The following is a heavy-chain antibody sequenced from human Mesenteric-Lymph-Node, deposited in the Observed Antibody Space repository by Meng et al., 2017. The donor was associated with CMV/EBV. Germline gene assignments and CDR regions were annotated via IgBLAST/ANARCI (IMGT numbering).Heavy chain of an antibody. CDR1: GFIFSTYA. J-gene: IGHJ3*02. Sequence: GESLKISCAASGFIFSTYAMSWVRQAPGKGLEWVSSISSFSGGGDSTFYADSVKCRFTISRDNSKSTLYLEMNSLRADDTAVYFCAKDRLSYCSDTTCYMGEDALHIWGQGTMVTVSS. V-gene: IGHV3-23*01. CDR3: AKDRLSYCSDTTCYMGEDALHI. CDR2: ISSFSGGGDST. D-gene: IGHD2/OR15-2a*01.